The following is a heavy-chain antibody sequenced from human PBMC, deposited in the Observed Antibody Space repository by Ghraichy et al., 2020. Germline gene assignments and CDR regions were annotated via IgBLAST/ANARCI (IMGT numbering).Heavy chain of an antibody. CDR1: GGSITSGNFY. CDR2: IYSSGST. V-gene: IGHV4-61*02. J-gene: IGHJ5*02. CDR3: ARGDFLVGFDP. Sequence: SLNISCTVSGGSITSGNFYWSWIRQPAGKGLEWIGRIYSSGSTNYNPSLKSRLTMSVDTSKNQFSLKLNSVTAADTAVYYCARGDFLVGFDPWGQGTLVTVSS. D-gene: IGHD2-15*01.